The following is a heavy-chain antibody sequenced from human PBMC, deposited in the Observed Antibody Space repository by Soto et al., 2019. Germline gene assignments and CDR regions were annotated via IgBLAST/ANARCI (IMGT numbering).Heavy chain of an antibody. V-gene: IGHV3-23*01. D-gene: IGHD3-16*01. J-gene: IGHJ5*01. Sequence: GGSLRLSCAASGFTFSDYAMTWVRQAPGKGLEYVSSITASGGTTLYADSVKGRFTISRDNSKSTLYLRMNSLRADDSALFCCAKKVLPYGGNCLDSCGQGPLVTVSS. CDR2: ITASGGTT. CDR1: GFTFSDYA. CDR3: AKKVLPYGGNCLDS.